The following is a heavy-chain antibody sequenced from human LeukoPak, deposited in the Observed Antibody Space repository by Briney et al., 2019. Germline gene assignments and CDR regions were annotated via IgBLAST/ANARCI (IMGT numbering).Heavy chain of an antibody. D-gene: IGHD5-24*01. CDR2: MNPNSGNT. CDR3: AREPPRGARGGCSFDY. CDR1: GYTFTSYD. V-gene: IGHV1-8*01. Sequence: ASVKVSCKASGYTFTSYDINWVRQATGQGLEWMGWMNPNSGNTGYAQKFQGRVTMTRNTSISTAYMELSSLRSEDTAVYYRAREPPRGARGGCSFDYWGQGTLVTVSS. J-gene: IGHJ4*02.